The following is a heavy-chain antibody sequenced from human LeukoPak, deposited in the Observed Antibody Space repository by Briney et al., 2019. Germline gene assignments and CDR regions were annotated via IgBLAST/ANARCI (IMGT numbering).Heavy chain of an antibody. Sequence: SETLSLTCAVSGVPIASYSCRWIRQPPGKGLEDVAAIDSYGNTYYNPSLRSRLTIAVDPSKNQCSLKVTSVTAADTAVYYCARSSGWWALDYWGQGTLAAVSS. V-gene: IGHV4-39*07. CDR1: GVPIASYS. D-gene: IGHD6-13*01. CDR2: IDSYGNT. J-gene: IGHJ4*02. CDR3: ARSSGWWALDY.